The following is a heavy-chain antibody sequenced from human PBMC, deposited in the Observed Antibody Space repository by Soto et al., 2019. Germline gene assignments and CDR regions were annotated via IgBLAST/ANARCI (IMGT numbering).Heavy chain of an antibody. CDR3: VKGNSGWSPGAFDV. CDR1: GFRFEDYA. V-gene: IGHV3-9*01. CDR2: ISWNSGAV. Sequence: VQVVESGGGLVQPGRSLTLSCAASGFRFEDYAMHWVRQAPGKGLEWLSSISWNSGAVGYAASVKGRFTVSRDNAKNSLYLQMISLRVEDTALYFCVKGNSGWSPGAFDVWGQGTMVSVSS. J-gene: IGHJ3*01. D-gene: IGHD6-19*01.